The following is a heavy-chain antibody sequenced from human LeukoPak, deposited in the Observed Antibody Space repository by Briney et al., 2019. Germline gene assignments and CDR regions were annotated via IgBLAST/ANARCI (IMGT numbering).Heavy chain of an antibody. CDR3: ARSEITMVRGVIRTTKYYMDV. CDR2: IVPTYGTA. D-gene: IGHD3-10*01. Sequence: ASVRVSCKASGGTFSSYSLSWVRQAPGQGLEWMGGIVPTYGTADYAQKFQGRVTITTDDGASTVYVELTGLRSEDSAVYYCARSEITMVRGVIRTTKYYMDVWGKGTTVIVSS. J-gene: IGHJ6*03. V-gene: IGHV1-69*05. CDR1: GGTFSSYS.